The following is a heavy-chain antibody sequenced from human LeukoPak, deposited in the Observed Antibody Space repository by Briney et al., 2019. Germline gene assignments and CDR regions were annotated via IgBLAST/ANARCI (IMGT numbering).Heavy chain of an antibody. CDR3: ARDLGIVVVVAATPGVDY. CDR2: INPSGGST. CDR1: GYIFTSYY. V-gene: IGHV1-46*01. D-gene: IGHD2-15*01. Sequence: ASVKVSCKASGYIFTSYYMHWVRQAPGQGLEWMGIINPSGGSTSYAQKFQGRVTMTRDTSTSTVYMELSSLRSEDTAVYYCARDLGIVVVVAATPGVDYWGQGTLVTVSS. J-gene: IGHJ4*02.